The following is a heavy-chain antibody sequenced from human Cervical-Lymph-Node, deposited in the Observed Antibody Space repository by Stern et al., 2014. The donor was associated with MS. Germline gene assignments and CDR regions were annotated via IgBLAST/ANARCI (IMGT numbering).Heavy chain of an antibody. CDR1: GGTFSSHA. V-gene: IGHV1-69*01. D-gene: IGHD2-2*02. CDR3: ARDQIPYYYYGMDV. Sequence: VQLVESGAEVKKPGSSVKVSCQTSGGTFSSHAINWVRQAPGQGLEWMGGGIPIFCTVDYAQKFQGRLTITADESTNTAYMELSSLRSEDTAVYYCARDQIPYYYYGMDVWGQGTTVTVSS. CDR2: GIPIFCTV. J-gene: IGHJ6*02.